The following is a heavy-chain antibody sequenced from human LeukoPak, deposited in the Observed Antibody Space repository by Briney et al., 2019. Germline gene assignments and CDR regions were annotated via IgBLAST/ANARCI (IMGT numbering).Heavy chain of an antibody. V-gene: IGHV4-34*01. CDR1: GGSFNGYY. CDR2: INHSGST. Sequence: PSETLSLTCAVYGGSFNGYYWSWIRQPPGRGLEWIGEINHSGSTNYNPSLKSRVTISVDTSKNQFSLKLSSVTAADTAVYYCASRGAGQQLVRFDYWGRGTLVTVSS. CDR3: ASRGAGQQLVRFDY. D-gene: IGHD6-13*01. J-gene: IGHJ4*02.